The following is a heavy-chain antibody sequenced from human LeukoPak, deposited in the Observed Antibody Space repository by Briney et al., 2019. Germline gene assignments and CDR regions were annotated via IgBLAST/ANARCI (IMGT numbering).Heavy chain of an antibody. CDR3: ARVRMYSSNWNYFDY. J-gene: IGHJ4*02. V-gene: IGHV3-53*01. Sequence: QPGGSLRLSCAASGFTVSSNYMSWVRQAPGKGLEWVSVIYFGGDTYYADSVKGRFTISRNNSKNTLYLQMNSLRAEDTAVYYCARVRMYSSNWNYFDYWGQGTLVTVSS. CDR1: GFTVSSNY. CDR2: IYFGGDT. D-gene: IGHD6-13*01.